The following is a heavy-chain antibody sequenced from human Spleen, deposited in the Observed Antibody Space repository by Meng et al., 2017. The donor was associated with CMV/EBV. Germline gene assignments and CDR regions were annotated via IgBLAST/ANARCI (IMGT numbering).Heavy chain of an antibody. D-gene: IGHD2-15*01. J-gene: IGHJ4*02. CDR2: ISYDGSNK. Sequence: GESLKISCAASGFTFSSYAMHWVRQAPGKGLEWVAVISYDGSNKYYADSVKGRFTITRDNSKNTLYLQMNSLRAEDTAVYYCAKGGGCSGGSCYSSPLVYWGQGTLVTVSS. CDR1: GFTFSSYA. V-gene: IGHV3-30-3*01. CDR3: AKGGGCSGGSCYSSPLVY.